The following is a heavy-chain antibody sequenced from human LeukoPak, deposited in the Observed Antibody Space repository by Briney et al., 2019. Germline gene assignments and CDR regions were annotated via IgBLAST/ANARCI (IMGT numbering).Heavy chain of an antibody. D-gene: IGHD5-18*01. CDR2: ISGSGGST. CDR3: AKDLDSWIQLWLDY. Sequence: TGGSLRLSCAASGFTFSSYAMSWVRQAPGKGLEWVSAISGSGGSTYYADSVKGRFTVSRDNSKNTLYLQMNSLRAEDTAVYYCAKDLDSWIQLWLDYWGQGTLVTVSS. CDR1: GFTFSSYA. V-gene: IGHV3-23*01. J-gene: IGHJ4*02.